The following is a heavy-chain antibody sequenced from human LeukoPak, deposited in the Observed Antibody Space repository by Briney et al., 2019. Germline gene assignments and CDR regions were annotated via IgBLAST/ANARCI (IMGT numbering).Heavy chain of an antibody. Sequence: ASVKVSCKASGGTFSSYAISWVRQAPGQGLEWMGGIIPIFGTANYAQKFQGRVTITTDESTSTAYMELSSLRSEDTAVYYCARVPYSSSWRPTYYMDVWGKGTAVTVSS. CDR3: ARVPYSSSWRPTYYMDV. CDR2: IIPIFGTA. D-gene: IGHD6-13*01. J-gene: IGHJ6*03. CDR1: GGTFSSYA. V-gene: IGHV1-69*05.